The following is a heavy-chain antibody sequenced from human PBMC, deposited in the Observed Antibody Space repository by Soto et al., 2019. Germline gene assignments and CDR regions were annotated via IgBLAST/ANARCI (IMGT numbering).Heavy chain of an antibody. CDR3: AKDSVQNCSTGAAFLRNGSPDL. J-gene: IGHJ2*01. V-gene: IGHV3-23*01. Sequence: GKGLEWVSVISGSADNTYYADPVKGRFTISTDNSKNTLYLQMNNLRVEDTAAFYRAKDSVQNCSTGAAFLRNGSPDL. CDR2: ISGSADNT. D-gene: IGHD1-1*01.